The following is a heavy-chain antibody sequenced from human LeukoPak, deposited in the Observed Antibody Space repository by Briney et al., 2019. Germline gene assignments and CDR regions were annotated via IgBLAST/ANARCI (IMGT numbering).Heavy chain of an antibody. V-gene: IGHV3-21*01. CDR2: ISSSSSYI. Sequence: GGSLRLSCAASGFTFSSYSMNWVRQAPGKGLEWVSSISSSSSYIYYADSVKGRFTISGDNAKNSLYLQMNSLRAEDTAVYYCARVRWAATTRDAFDIWGQGTMVTVSS. J-gene: IGHJ3*02. CDR3: ARVRWAATTRDAFDI. CDR1: GFTFSSYS. D-gene: IGHD4-23*01.